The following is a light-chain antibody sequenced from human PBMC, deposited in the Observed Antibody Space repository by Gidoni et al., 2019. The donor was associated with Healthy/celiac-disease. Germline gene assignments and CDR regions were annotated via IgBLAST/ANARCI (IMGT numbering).Light chain of an antibody. Sequence: DIQMTQSPSSLSASVGDRVTITCRASQSISSYLNWYQQKPGKAPKLLIYAASSLQSWVPSRFSGSGSGTDFTLTISSLQPEDFATYYCQQSYSTPGTFXQXTKLEIK. CDR1: QSISSY. J-gene: IGKJ2*01. V-gene: IGKV1-39*01. CDR2: AAS. CDR3: QQSYSTPGT.